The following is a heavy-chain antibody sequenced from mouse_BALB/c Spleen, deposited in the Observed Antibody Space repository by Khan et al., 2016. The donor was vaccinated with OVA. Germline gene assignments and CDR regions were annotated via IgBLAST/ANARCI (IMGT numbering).Heavy chain of an antibody. D-gene: IGHD1-1*01. CDR1: GYTFINYW. V-gene: IGHV1-7*01. Sequence: VQLQQSGAELAKPGASVKMSCKASGYTFINYWILWIKQRPGQGLEWIGYINPSTGYTEYNQNFKDKATLTADKSSSTAYMQLSSLTSEDSTSYYCARRGLRWDFDYWGQGTTRTVSS. CDR3: ARRGLRWDFDY. J-gene: IGHJ2*01. CDR2: INPSTGYT.